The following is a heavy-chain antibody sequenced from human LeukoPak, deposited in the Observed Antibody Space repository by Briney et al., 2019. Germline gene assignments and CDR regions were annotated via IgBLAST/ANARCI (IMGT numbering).Heavy chain of an antibody. CDR1: GFTLSDYY. D-gene: IGHD5-12*01. CDR3: VREGLYSGYEWY. J-gene: IGHJ4*02. V-gene: IGHV3-7*01. Sequence: PGGSLRLSCAASGFTLSDYYMSWVRQAPGKGLEWVANVKQDGSEKYYVDSAKGRFTISRDNAKNSLYLQMNSLRAEDTAVYYCVREGLYSGYEWYWGQGTLVTVSS. CDR2: VKQDGSEK.